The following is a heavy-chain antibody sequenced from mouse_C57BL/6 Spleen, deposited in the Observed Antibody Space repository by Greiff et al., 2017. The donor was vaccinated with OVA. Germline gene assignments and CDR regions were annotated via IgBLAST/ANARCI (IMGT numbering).Heavy chain of an antibody. Sequence: VQLQQSGPELVKPGASVKISCKASGYSFTSYYIHWVKQRPGQGLEWIGWIYPGSGNTKYNEKFKGKATLTADTSSSTAYMQLSSLTSEDSAVYYCARETAQVYYFDYWGQGTTLTVSS. J-gene: IGHJ2*01. CDR1: GYSFTSYY. CDR2: IYPGSGNT. CDR3: ARETAQVYYFDY. V-gene: IGHV1-66*01. D-gene: IGHD3-2*02.